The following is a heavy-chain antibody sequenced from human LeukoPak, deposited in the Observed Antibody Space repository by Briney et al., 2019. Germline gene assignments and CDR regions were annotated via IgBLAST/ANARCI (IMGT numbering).Heavy chain of an antibody. Sequence: SETLSLTCTVSGGSVSSSDYYWGWIRQSPGKGLEWIGDIFYTGKTNYNPSLKSRAVISLDTSRTRFSLKLTSVTAADTAVYYWARIFDSWGPGCLVTVSS. CDR2: IFYTGKT. V-gene: IGHV4-61*05. CDR3: ARIFDS. CDR1: GGSVSSSDYY. J-gene: IGHJ4*02.